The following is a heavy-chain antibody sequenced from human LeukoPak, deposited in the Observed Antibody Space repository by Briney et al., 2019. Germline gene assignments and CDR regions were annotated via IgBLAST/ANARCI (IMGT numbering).Heavy chain of an antibody. CDR1: GYTFTSYA. J-gene: IGHJ5*02. Sequence: GASVKVSCKASGYTFTSYAMHWVRQAPGQRLEWMGWINAGNGNTKYSQKFQGRVTITRDTSASTAYMELSSLRSEDTAVYYCARSKYLQWLASYNWFDPWGQGTLVTVSS. V-gene: IGHV1-3*01. CDR2: INAGNGNT. D-gene: IGHD6-19*01. CDR3: ARSKYLQWLASYNWFDP.